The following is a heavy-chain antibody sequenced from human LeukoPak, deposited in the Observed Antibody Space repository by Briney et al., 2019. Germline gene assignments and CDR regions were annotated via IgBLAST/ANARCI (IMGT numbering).Heavy chain of an antibody. V-gene: IGHV3-21*01. J-gene: IGHJ4*02. D-gene: IGHD1-14*01. CDR3: ATETIGRHYDY. CDR1: GFTFSSCG. CDR2: IGPTGTDR. Sequence: GGSLRLSCAASGFTFSSCGFNWVRLAPGKGLEWVSSIGPTGTDRYYADSVRGRFTISRDNAKNSMYLQMDSLRDEDTAVYYCATETIGRHYDYWGQGTLLTVSS.